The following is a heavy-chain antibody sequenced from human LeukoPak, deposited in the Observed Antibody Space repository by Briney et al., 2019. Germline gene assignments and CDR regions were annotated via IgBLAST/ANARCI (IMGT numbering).Heavy chain of an antibody. V-gene: IGHV3-7*05. CDR3: ARDSMGAFDY. Sequence: GGSLRLSCAASGFTFSNYWMTWVGQAPGKGLEWVANIKQDGSERYYVDSVKGRFTISRDNAKNSLSLQMNSLRADDTAVYYCARDSMGAFDYWGQGTLVTVSS. D-gene: IGHD1-26*01. J-gene: IGHJ4*02. CDR1: GFTFSNYW. CDR2: IKQDGSER.